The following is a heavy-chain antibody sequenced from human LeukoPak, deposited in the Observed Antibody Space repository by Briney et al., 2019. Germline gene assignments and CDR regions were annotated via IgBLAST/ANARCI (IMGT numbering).Heavy chain of an antibody. V-gene: IGHV3-48*03. CDR2: ISSSGTTI. Sequence: GGSLRLSCAASGFTFSTYEMNWVRQAPGKGLEWVSYISSSGTTIYYADSVKGRFTTSRDNAKNSLYLQMNSLRAEDTAVYYCARARTTTGGLDYWGQGTLVTVSS. CDR3: ARARTTTGGLDY. D-gene: IGHD4-17*01. J-gene: IGHJ4*02. CDR1: GFTFSTYE.